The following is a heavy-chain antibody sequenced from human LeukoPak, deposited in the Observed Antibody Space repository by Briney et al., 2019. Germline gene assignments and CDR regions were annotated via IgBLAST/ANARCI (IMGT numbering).Heavy chain of an antibody. CDR2: IYYSGST. D-gene: IGHD3-3*01. CDR3: ARVRGSFDP. CDR1: GGSIISYY. V-gene: IGHV4-59*01. Sequence: RASETLSLTCTVSGGSIISYYGSWIRQHPGKGLEWIWYIYYSGSTNYNPSLKRRVTIPVDTSKNQFSLKLGSKTAAGTAVHFCARVRGSFDPWGQGTLVTVSS. J-gene: IGHJ5*02.